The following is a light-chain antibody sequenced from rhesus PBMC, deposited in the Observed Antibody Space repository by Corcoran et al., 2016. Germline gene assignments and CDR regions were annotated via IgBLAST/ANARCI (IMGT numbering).Light chain of an antibody. CDR3: LQYNSSPLT. Sequence: DIQMTQSPASLSASVGDTVTITCRASQSISSWVDWYQQNPGKAPKLLIYRASSLQSGVPSRFSGSGSGTDFPLTISSLQPEDFATYYCLQYNSSPLTFGGGTKVELK. CDR1: QSISSW. J-gene: IGKJ4*01. CDR2: RAS. V-gene: IGKV1-22*01.